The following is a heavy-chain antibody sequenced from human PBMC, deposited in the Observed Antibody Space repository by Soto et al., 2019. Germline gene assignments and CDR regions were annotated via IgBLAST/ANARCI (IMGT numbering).Heavy chain of an antibody. Sequence: GGSLRLSCAASGFTFSSYSMNWVRQAPGKGLEWVSSISSSSSYIYYADSVKGRFTISRDNAKNSLYLQMNSLRAEDTAVYYCARDRNELGISWFDYWGQGTLVTVSS. V-gene: IGHV3-21*01. J-gene: IGHJ5*01. CDR1: GFTFSSYS. CDR3: ARDRNELGISWFDY. CDR2: ISSSSSYI. D-gene: IGHD7-27*01.